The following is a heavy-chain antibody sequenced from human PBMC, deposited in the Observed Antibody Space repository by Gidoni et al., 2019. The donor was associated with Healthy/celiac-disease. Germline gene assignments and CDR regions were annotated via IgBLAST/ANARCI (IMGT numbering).Heavy chain of an antibody. D-gene: IGHD3-10*01. CDR2: IYHSGST. Sequence: QVQLQESGPGLVKPSETLSLTCTVSGYSIRSCYYWVWIRQPPGKGLEWIGSIYHSGSTYYNPSLNSRVTISVDTSKNQFSLKLSSVTAADTAVYYCASAHYGSGSYFSYYYYYGMDVWGQGTTVTVSS. CDR3: ASAHYGSGSYFSYYYYYGMDV. V-gene: IGHV4-38-2*02. CDR1: GYSIRSCYY. J-gene: IGHJ6*02.